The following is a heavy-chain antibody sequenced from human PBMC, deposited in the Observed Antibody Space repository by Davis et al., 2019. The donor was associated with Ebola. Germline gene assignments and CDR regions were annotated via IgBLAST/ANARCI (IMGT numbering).Heavy chain of an antibody. V-gene: IGHV1-46*01. CDR1: GYTFTSYY. Sequence: ASVKVSCKASGYTFTSYYMHWVRQAPGQGLEWMGIINPSGGSTSYAQKFQGRVTMTRDTSTSTVYMELSSLRSEDTAVYYCARDLGGYGDYTYYYGMDVWGQGTTVTVSS. D-gene: IGHD4-17*01. CDR2: INPSGGST. CDR3: ARDLGGYGDYTYYYGMDV. J-gene: IGHJ6*02.